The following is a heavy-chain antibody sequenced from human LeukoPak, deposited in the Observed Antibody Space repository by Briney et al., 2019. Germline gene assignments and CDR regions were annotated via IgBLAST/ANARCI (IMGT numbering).Heavy chain of an antibody. CDR3: ARGYSYGYGASDI. D-gene: IGHD5-18*01. V-gene: IGHV4-59*01. CDR2: IYYSGST. J-gene: IGHJ3*02. Sequence: SETLSLTCTVSGGSISSYYWSWIRQPPGKGLEWIGYIYYSGSTNYNPSLKSRVTISVDTSKNQFSLKLSSVTAADTAVYYCARGYSYGYGASDIWGQGTMVTVSS. CDR1: GGSISSYY.